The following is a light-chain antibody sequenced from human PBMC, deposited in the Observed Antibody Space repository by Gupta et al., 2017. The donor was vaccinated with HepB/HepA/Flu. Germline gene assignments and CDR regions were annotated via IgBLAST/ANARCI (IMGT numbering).Light chain of an antibody. CDR1: QRISSY. CDR3: QHRNSTPMT. CDR2: AAS. V-gene: IGKV1-39*01. Sequence: DIQMTQSPSSLSASVGDRVTITCRASQRISSYLNWYQQKPGKAPKLLIYAASRLQSGVPSRFSGSGSGTDFTLTISRLQPEDFATYYCQHRNSTPMTFGQGTKVEIK. J-gene: IGKJ1*01.